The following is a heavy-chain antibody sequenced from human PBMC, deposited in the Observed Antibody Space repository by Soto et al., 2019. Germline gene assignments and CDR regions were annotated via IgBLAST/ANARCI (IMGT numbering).Heavy chain of an antibody. CDR1: GFTFSSYS. CDR2: ISSSSSYI. J-gene: IGHJ6*02. Sequence: EVQLVESGGGLVKPGGSLRLSCAASGFTFSSYSMNWVRQAPGKGLEWVSSISSSSSYIYYADSVKGRFTISRDNAKNSLYLQMNSLRAEDTAVYYCARDHIFLGEVRDYYYYYGMDVWGQGTTVTVSS. V-gene: IGHV3-21*01. CDR3: ARDHIFLGEVRDYYYYYGMDV. D-gene: IGHD3-9*01.